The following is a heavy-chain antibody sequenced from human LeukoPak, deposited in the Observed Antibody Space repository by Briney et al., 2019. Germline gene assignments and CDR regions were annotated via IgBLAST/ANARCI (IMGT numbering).Heavy chain of an antibody. CDR2: ISNSGRTI. CDR3: ARGDNSSTWNYSFDY. D-gene: IGHD6-13*01. Sequence: PGGSLRLSCVASGFTFSSYEMQWVRQAPGKGLEWVSYISNSGRTIHYADSAKGRFTISRDNAKSSLFLHMNSLRAEVTAVYYCARGDNSSTWNYSFDYWAQGTLVTVSS. CDR1: GFTFSSYE. J-gene: IGHJ4*02. V-gene: IGHV3-48*03.